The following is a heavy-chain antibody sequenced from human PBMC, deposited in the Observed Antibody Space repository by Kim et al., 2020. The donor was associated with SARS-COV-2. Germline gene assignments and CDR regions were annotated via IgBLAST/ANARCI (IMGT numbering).Heavy chain of an antibody. J-gene: IGHJ6*01. Sequence: GGSLRLSCAASGFTFSSYGMHWVRQAPGKGLEWVAVISYDGSNKYYADSVKGRFTISRDNSKNTLYLQMNSLRAEDTAVYYCARARYDSSGYYYYYYGM. V-gene: IGHV3-33*05. CDR2: ISYDGSNK. D-gene: IGHD3-22*01. CDR3: ARARYDSSGYYYYYYGM. CDR1: GFTFSSYG.